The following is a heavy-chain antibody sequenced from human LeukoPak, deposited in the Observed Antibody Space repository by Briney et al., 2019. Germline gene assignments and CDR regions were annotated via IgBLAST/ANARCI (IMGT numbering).Heavy chain of an antibody. J-gene: IGHJ4*02. V-gene: IGHV3-23*01. Sequence: GGSLRLSCAASGFTFSSYDVSWVRQAPGKGLEWVSGISGSGGSTYYADSVKGRFTISRDNSKNTLFLQMNSLRAEDTAVYYCAKDEGSVYWGQGTLVTVSS. CDR3: AKDEGSVY. CDR2: ISGSGGST. CDR1: GFTFSSYD.